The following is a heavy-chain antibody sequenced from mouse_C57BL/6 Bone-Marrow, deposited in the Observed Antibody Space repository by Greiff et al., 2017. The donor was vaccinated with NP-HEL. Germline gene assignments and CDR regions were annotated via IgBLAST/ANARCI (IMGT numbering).Heavy chain of an antibody. CDR3: TRWLQDY. CDR2: INPNNGGT. CDR1: GYTFTDYY. J-gene: IGHJ2*01. D-gene: IGHD2-2*01. Sequence: VQLQQSGPELVKPGASVKISCKASGYTFTDYYMNWVKQSHGKSLEWIGDINPNNGGTSYNQKFKGKATLTVDKSSSTAYMELRSLTSEDSAVYYCTRWLQDYWGQGTTLTVSS. V-gene: IGHV1-26*01.